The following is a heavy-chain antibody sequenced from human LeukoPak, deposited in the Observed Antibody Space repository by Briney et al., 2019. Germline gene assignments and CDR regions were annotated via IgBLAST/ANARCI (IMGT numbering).Heavy chain of an antibody. CDR2: IYSGGGT. V-gene: IGHV3-66*01. CDR3: ARGFRSVTTWGYFDY. CDR1: GFTVSTNY. Sequence: GGSLRLSCAASGFTVSTNYMSWVSQAPGKGLEWVSLIYSGGGTYYADSVKGRFTISRDNSRNTLSLQMNSLRVDDTAVYYCARGFRSVTTWGYFDYWGQGALVTVSS. D-gene: IGHD4-17*01. J-gene: IGHJ4*02.